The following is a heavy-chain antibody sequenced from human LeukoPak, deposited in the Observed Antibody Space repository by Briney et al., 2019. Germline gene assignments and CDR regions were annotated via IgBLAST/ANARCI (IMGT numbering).Heavy chain of an antibody. D-gene: IGHD5-24*01. CDR2: ISAYNGNT. Sequence: ASVKVSCKASGYTFTSYGISWVRQAPGQGLEGMGWISAYNGNTNYAQKLQGRVTITTDTSTSTAYMELRSLRSDDTAVYYCARDFYTGGWMGTTSGIDYWGQGTLVTVSS. CDR3: ARDFYTGGWMGTTSGIDY. J-gene: IGHJ4*02. CDR1: GYTFTSYG. V-gene: IGHV1-18*01.